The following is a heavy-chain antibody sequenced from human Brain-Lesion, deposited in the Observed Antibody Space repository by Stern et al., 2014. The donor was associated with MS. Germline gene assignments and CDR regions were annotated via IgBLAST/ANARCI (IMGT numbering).Heavy chain of an antibody. CDR2: ISGSGSST. V-gene: IGHV3-23*04. Sequence: EVQLVESGGGLVQPGGSLRLSCVGSGFPFSNYAMTWVRQAPGKGLEWVSAISGSGSSTYYADSVRGRFSISRDNSKSTVFLQMNSLRADDTATYFCAKTIVGESRGQGALVTVSS. CDR3: AKTIVGES. D-gene: IGHD1-26*01. J-gene: IGHJ4*02. CDR1: GFPFSNYA.